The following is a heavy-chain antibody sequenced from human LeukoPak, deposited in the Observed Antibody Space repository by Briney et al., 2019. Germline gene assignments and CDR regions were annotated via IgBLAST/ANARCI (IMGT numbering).Heavy chain of an antibody. D-gene: IGHD1-14*01. CDR2: INTNTGNS. CDR3: ARGLPRKIPDLDY. CDR1: GYTFTSYA. V-gene: IGHV7-4-1*02. J-gene: IGHJ4*02. Sequence: ASVKVSCKASGYTFTSYAMNWVRQAPGQGPEWMGWINTNTGNSTYAQGFTGRFVFSSDTSVSTAYLQISSLKAEDTAVYYCARGLPRKIPDLDYWGQGTLVTVSS.